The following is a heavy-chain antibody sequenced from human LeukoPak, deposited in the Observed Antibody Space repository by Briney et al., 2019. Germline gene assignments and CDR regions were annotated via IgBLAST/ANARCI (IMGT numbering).Heavy chain of an antibody. V-gene: IGHV3-7*01. D-gene: IGHD2-21*02. Sequence: PGGSLRLSCAASGFTFSVYWMTWVRQAPGKGLEWVANIKHDGSEKYYVDSVKCRFTISRDNAKNSLYLQMNSLRAEDTAVYYCARDPQYCAGDCHYGRFDYWGQGTLVTVSS. J-gene: IGHJ4*02. CDR1: GFTFSVYW. CDR2: IKHDGSEK. CDR3: ARDPQYCAGDCHYGRFDY.